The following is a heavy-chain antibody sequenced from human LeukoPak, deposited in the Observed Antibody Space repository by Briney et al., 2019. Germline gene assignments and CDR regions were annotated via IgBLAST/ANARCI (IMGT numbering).Heavy chain of an antibody. CDR2: ISGSGGST. CDR1: GFTFSSYA. D-gene: IGHD3-3*01. J-gene: IGHJ4*02. Sequence: PGGSLRLSCAASGFTFSSYAMSWVRQAPGKGLEWVSAISGSGGSTYYADSVKGRFTISRDNSKNTLYLQMNSLRAEDTAVYYCAKKAYYDFWSGYSVIDYWGQGTLVTVSS. V-gene: IGHV3-23*01. CDR3: AKKAYYDFWSGYSVIDY.